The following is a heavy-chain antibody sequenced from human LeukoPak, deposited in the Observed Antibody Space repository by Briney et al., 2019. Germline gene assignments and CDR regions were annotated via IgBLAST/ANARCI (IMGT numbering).Heavy chain of an antibody. CDR2: INHSGST. CDR3: ARLRPQQLVLSAKEVNWFDP. D-gene: IGHD6-13*01. CDR1: GFTFSTYS. Sequence: GSLRLSCAASGFTFSTYSMNWVRQPPGKGLEWIGEINHSGSTNYNPSLKSRVTISVDTSKNQFSLKLSSVTAADTAVYYCARLRPQQLVLSAKEVNWFDPWGQGTLVTVSS. J-gene: IGHJ5*02. V-gene: IGHV4-34*01.